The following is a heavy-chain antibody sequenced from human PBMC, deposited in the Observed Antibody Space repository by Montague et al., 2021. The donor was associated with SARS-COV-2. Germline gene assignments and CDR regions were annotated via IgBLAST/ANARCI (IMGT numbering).Heavy chain of an antibody. J-gene: IGHJ4*02. V-gene: IGHV2-5*01. CDR1: GFSLTTSGTG. CDR2: IYWXDDK. D-gene: IGHD2-15*01. Sequence: PALVKPTQTLTLTCTFSGFSLTTSGTGVDWIRQPPGKALEWLGLIYWXDDKFYNPSLKSRLAITKDTSKNQVVLSMTNVDPVDTATYFCSHRRGGFCGDGICYWGKSFDCWGLGTLVTVSS. CDR3: SHRRGGFCGDGICYWGKSFDC.